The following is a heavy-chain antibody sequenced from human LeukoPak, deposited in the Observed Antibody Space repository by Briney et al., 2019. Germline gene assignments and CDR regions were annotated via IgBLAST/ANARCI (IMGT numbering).Heavy chain of an antibody. V-gene: IGHV3-7*01. CDR1: GFTFSGHW. CDR3: TRDRSRAEDD. D-gene: IGHD1-14*01. CDR2: INQGGSDK. J-gene: IGHJ4*02. Sequence: GGSLRLSCAASGFTFSGHWMSWVRQAPGKGLEWVANINQGGSDKYYLYSVKGRFTFSRDNANNLLYLQMNSLRGEDTAVYYCTRDRSRAEDDWGQGTLVTVPS.